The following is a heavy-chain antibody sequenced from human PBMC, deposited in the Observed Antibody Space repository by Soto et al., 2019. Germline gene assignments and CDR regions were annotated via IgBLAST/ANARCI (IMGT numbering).Heavy chain of an antibody. Sequence: QVQLVQSGPEVKRPGASVRISCRTAGYSFKNYAIHWVRQAPGKRLEWMGWSNEGSGNTRYSQKFQGRMSIARDTSASTSYLDLRSLTSEDTAIYFCARDDRTISGAVTLDYWGPGTLVTVSS. V-gene: IGHV1-3*01. CDR3: ARDDRTISGAVTLDY. CDR1: GYSFKNYA. J-gene: IGHJ4*02. D-gene: IGHD3-3*02. CDR2: SNEGSGNT.